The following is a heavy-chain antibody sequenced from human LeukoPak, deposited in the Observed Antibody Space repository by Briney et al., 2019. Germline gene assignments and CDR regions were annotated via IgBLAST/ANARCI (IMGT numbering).Heavy chain of an antibody. CDR2: IIPIFGTA. CDR1: GGTFSSYA. CDR3: ARVAPYCSSTSCYFNY. V-gene: IGHV1-69*06. Sequence: SVKVSCKAYGGTFSSYAISWVRQAPGQGLEWMGGIIPIFGTANYAQKFQGRVTITADKSTSTAYMELSSLRSEDTAVYYCARVAPYCSSTSCYFNYWGQGTLVTVSS. D-gene: IGHD2-2*01. J-gene: IGHJ4*02.